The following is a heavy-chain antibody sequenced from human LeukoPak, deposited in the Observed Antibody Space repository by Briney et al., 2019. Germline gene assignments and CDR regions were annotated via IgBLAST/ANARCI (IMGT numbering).Heavy chain of an antibody. CDR3: AGSPTYYYGSGSYYYFDY. J-gene: IGHJ4*02. CDR1: GFTFSSYA. D-gene: IGHD3-10*01. CDR2: ISGSGGST. Sequence: PGGSLRLSCAASGFTFSSYAMSWVRQAPGKGLEWVSAISGSGGSTYYADSVKGRFTISRDNSKNTLYLQMNSLRAEDTAVYYCAGSPTYYYGSGSYYYFDYWGQGTLVTVSS. V-gene: IGHV3-23*01.